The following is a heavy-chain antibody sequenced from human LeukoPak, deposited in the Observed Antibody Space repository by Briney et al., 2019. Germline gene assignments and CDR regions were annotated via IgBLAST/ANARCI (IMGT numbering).Heavy chain of an antibody. J-gene: IGHJ5*02. CDR1: GGSISSGGYS. CDR2: INHSGST. CDR3: ARVAVRGRWFDP. Sequence: SQTLSLTCAVSGGSISSGGYSWSWIRQPPGKGLEWIGYINHSGSTNYNPSLKSRVTISVDTSKNQFSLKLSSVTAADTAVYYCARVAVRGRWFDPWGQGTLVTVSS. V-gene: IGHV4-30-2*01. D-gene: IGHD4-17*01.